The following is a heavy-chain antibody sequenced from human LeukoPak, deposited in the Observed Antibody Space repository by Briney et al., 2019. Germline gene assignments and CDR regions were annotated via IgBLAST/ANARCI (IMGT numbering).Heavy chain of an antibody. CDR2: IYHSGST. J-gene: IGHJ4*02. CDR1: GGSISSSNW. CDR3: ARGTNWGRTPIDY. V-gene: IGHV4-4*02. D-gene: IGHD7-27*01. Sequence: SGTLSLTCAVSGGSISSSNWWSWVRQPPGKGLEWIGEIYHSGSTNYNPSLKSRVTISVDTSKNQFSLKLSSVTAADTAVYYCARGTNWGRTPIDYWGQGTLVTVSS.